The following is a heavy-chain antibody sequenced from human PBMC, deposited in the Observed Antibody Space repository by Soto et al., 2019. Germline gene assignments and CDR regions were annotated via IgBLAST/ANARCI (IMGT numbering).Heavy chain of an antibody. Sequence: RLSCAASGFTFSSYGMHWVRQAPGKGLEWVAVISYDGSNKYYADSVKGRFTISRDNSKNTLYLQMNSLRAEDTAVYYCAKEVYSSSSSYYYYGMDVWGQGTTVTVSS. CDR1: GFTFSSYG. CDR2: ISYDGSNK. D-gene: IGHD6-6*01. V-gene: IGHV3-30*18. J-gene: IGHJ6*02. CDR3: AKEVYSSSSSYYYYGMDV.